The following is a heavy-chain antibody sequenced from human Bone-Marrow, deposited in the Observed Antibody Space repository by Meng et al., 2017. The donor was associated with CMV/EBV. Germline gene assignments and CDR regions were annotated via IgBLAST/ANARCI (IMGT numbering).Heavy chain of an antibody. CDR1: GFTFSNSV. J-gene: IGHJ4*02. CDR3: AKRDGGYMYVDY. D-gene: IGHD5-18*01. CDR2: ITGSGGGT. Sequence: CAASGFTFSNSVMSWVRQAPGKGLEWVSTITGSGGGTDYADSVKGRFTVSRDNSKNTLYLQMNSVRAEDTAIYYCAKRDGGYMYVDYWGQGMLVTVSS. V-gene: IGHV3-23*01.